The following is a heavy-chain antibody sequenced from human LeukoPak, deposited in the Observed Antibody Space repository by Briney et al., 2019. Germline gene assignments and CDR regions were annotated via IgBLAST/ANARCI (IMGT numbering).Heavy chain of an antibody. V-gene: IGHV3-33*06. CDR1: GFTFSSYG. CDR2: IWYDGSNK. J-gene: IGHJ4*02. Sequence: GRSLRFSCAASGFTFSSYGMHWVRQAPGKGLEWVAVIWYDGSNKYYADSVKGRFTISRDNSKNTLYLQMNSLRAEDTAVYYCAKDHGSSSDYYFDYWGQGTLVTVSS. D-gene: IGHD6-6*01. CDR3: AKDHGSSSDYYFDY.